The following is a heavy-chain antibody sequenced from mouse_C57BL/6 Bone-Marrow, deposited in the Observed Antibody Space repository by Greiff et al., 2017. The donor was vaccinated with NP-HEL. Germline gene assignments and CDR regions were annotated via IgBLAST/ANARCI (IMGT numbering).Heavy chain of an antibody. D-gene: IGHD1-1*01. V-gene: IGHV1-74*01. CDR2: IHPSDSDT. CDR1: GYTFTSSW. J-gene: IGHJ4*01. CDR3: AIEGDFITSMDY. Sequence: VQLQRSGAELLKPGASVKVSCKASGYTFTSSWMHWVKQRPGQGLEWIGRIHPSDSDTNYNQKFKGKATLTVDKSSSTAYMQLSSLTSEDSAVYYCAIEGDFITSMDYWGQGTSVTVSS.